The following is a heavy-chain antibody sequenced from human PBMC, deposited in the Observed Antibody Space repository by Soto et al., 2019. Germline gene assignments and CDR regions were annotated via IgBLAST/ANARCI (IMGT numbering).Heavy chain of an antibody. J-gene: IGHJ3*02. D-gene: IGHD3-22*01. CDR1: GFTFNNYW. Sequence: EVQLVESGGGLVQPGGSLRLSCAASGFTFNNYWMIWVRQAPGKGLEWVANIKEDGSEKYYVDSVKGRFTISRDNAKNSMSLEVNSLRDEDTAVYFCARARWLPLPDIWGQGTMVTVS. V-gene: IGHV3-7*01. CDR2: IKEDGSEK. CDR3: ARARWLPLPDI.